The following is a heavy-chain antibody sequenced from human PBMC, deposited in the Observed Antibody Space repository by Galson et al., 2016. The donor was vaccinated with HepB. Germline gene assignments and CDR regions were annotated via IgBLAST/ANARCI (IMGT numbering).Heavy chain of an antibody. V-gene: IGHV3-21*01. CDR1: GCTFSSHS. J-gene: IGHJ2*01. Sequence: SMSPSCADSGCTFSSHSMNWVRQAPGKGLEWISSIRGSSSPIYPADSVPGRFTISRDNAKRSLYLKMNSLGVEDTAVYYCVGEGGYCYGDSCRYFDLWGRGTVVTVSS. CDR3: VGEGGYCYGDSCRYFDL. D-gene: IGHD2-15*01. CDR2: IRGSSSPI.